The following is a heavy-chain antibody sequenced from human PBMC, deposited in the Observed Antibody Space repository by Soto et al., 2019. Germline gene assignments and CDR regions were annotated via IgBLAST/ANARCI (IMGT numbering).Heavy chain of an antibody. CDR2: SRDKTRGYST. CDR3: IRSQQLVMGHYYFDS. V-gene: IGHV3-72*01. D-gene: IGHD6-13*01. Sequence: EVQLVESGGGLVQPGGSLRLSCVASGLSISDYYMDWVRQAPGKEMEWIGRSRDKTRGYSTEFAASVKGRFTVSRDDSKNSLYLQLKSLTTDDTAVYYCIRSQQLVMGHYYFDSWGQGTLVTVSS. J-gene: IGHJ4*02. CDR1: GLSISDYY.